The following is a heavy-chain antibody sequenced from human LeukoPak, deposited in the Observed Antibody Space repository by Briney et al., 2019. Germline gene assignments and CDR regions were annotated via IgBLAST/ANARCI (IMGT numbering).Heavy chain of an antibody. CDR2: ISGSGGGT. D-gene: IGHD7-27*01. V-gene: IGHV3-23*01. J-gene: IGHJ6*03. CDR1: GFTFSSYG. Sequence: PGGSLRLSCAASGFTFSSYGMNWVRQAPGKGLEWVSGISGSGGGTYYADSVRGRFTISRDNSKNTLYLQMNSLRAEDTAVYYCAKESDTGDYYYYMDVWGKGTTVTSSS. CDR3: AKESDTGDYYYYMDV.